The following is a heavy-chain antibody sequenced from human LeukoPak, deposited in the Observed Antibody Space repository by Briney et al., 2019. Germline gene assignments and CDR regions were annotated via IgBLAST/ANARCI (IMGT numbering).Heavy chain of an antibody. Sequence: ASVKVSCKASGYTFTSYDINWVRQATGQGLEWMGWMNPNSGNTGYAQKFQGRVTMTRNTSISTAYMELRSLRSDDTAVYYCARASQLLCGDYWGQGTLVTVSS. V-gene: IGHV1-8*01. CDR1: GYTFTSYD. CDR2: MNPNSGNT. D-gene: IGHD2-2*01. CDR3: ARASQLLCGDY. J-gene: IGHJ4*02.